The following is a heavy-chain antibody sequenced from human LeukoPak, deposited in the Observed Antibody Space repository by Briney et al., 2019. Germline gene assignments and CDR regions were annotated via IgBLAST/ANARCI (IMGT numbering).Heavy chain of an antibody. CDR1: GGTFSSYA. CDR2: IIPILGIA. V-gene: IGHV1-69*04. J-gene: IGHJ4*02. Sequence: SVKASCKASGGTFSSYAISWVRQAPGQGLEWMGRIIPILGIANYAQKFQGRVTITADKSTSTAYMELSSLRSEDTAVYYCARRGYSYGYDYWGQGTLVTVSS. CDR3: ARRGYSYGYDY. D-gene: IGHD5-18*01.